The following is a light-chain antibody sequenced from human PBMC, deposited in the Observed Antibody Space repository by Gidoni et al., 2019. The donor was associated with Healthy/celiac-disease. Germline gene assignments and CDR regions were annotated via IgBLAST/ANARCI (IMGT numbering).Light chain of an antibody. CDR3: QQYDNLPPLT. CDR2: DAS. CDR1: QNISNY. V-gene: IGKV1-33*01. J-gene: IGKJ4*01. Sequence: DIQMTQSPSSLSASVGDRVTITCQASQNISNYLNWYQQKPGKAPKLLIYDASNLEKGVPSRFSGSGSGTDVTFTISSMQPEDIATYYCQQYDNLPPLTFGGGTKVEIK.